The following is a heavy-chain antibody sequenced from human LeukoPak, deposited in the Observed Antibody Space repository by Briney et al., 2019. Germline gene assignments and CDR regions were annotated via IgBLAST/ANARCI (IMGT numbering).Heavy chain of an antibody. V-gene: IGHV3-30*02. Sequence: GGSLRLSCAASGFTFSTYGMHWVRQAPGKGLEWVAFIQYDGSNKYYTDSVKGRFTISRDNSKNTLYLQMNSLRPEDTAVYYCAKDQGYFTSAGYWGQGTLVTVSS. D-gene: IGHD3-9*01. CDR1: GFTFSTYG. J-gene: IGHJ4*02. CDR2: IQYDGSNK. CDR3: AKDQGYFTSAGY.